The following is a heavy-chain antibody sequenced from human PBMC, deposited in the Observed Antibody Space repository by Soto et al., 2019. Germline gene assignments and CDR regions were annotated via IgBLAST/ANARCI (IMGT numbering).Heavy chain of an antibody. Sequence: GGSLRLSCAASGFTFSSYAMHWVRQAPGKGLEWVAVISYDGSNKYYADSVKGRFTISRDNSKNTLYLQMNSLRAEDTAVYYCARADHSWSLDLESDQPLLTNLDYWGQGTLVTVSS. V-gene: IGHV3-30-3*01. D-gene: IGHD3-3*01. CDR1: GFTFSSYA. CDR2: ISYDGSNK. CDR3: ARADHSWSLDLESDQPLLTNLDY. J-gene: IGHJ4*02.